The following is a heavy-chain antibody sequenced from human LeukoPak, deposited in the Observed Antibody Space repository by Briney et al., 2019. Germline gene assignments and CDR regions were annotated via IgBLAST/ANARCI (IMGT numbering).Heavy chain of an antibody. Sequence: SVKVSCKASGGTFSSYAISWVRQAPGQGLEWMGGIIPIFGTANYAQKFQGRVTITADESTSTAYMELSSLRSEDTAVYYCARSPYYYDSSGYFYYYYYMDVWGKGTTVTVSS. V-gene: IGHV1-69*13. CDR3: ARSPYYYDSSGYFYYYYYMDV. J-gene: IGHJ6*03. CDR1: GGTFSSYA. CDR2: IIPIFGTA. D-gene: IGHD3-22*01.